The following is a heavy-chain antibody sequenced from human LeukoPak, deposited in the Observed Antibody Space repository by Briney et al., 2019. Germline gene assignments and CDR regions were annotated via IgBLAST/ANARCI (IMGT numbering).Heavy chain of an antibody. V-gene: IGHV1-46*01. D-gene: IGHD3-22*01. CDR2: INPSGGST. CDR1: GYTFTSYY. Sequence: ASVKVSCKASGYTFTSYYMHWVRQAPGQGLEWMGIINPSGGSTSYAQKFQGRVTMTRDMSTSTVYMELSSLRSDDTAVYYCARGPKIVVVILTPWGQGTLVTVSS. J-gene: IGHJ5*02. CDR3: ARGPKIVVVILTP.